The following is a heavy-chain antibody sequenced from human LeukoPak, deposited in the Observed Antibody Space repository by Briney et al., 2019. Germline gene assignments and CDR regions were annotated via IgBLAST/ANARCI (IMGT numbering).Heavy chain of an antibody. Sequence: ASVKVSCEGSGYAFPSFGISRVRQAPGQGHEWMGWISAYNGNTNYAQKLQGRVAMTTDTSTSTAYMELRSLRSDDTAVYYCARNAGCSGGSCFSEYWGQGTLVTVSS. CDR1: GYAFPSFG. V-gene: IGHV1-18*01. CDR3: ARNAGCSGGSCFSEY. D-gene: IGHD2-15*01. J-gene: IGHJ4*02. CDR2: ISAYNGNT.